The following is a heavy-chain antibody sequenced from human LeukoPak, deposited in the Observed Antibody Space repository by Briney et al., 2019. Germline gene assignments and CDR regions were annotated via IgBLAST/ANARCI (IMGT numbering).Heavy chain of an antibody. CDR2: ISYDGSNK. J-gene: IGHJ4*02. Sequence: GRSLRLSCAASGFTFSSYGMHWVRQAPGKGLEWVAVISYDGSNKYYADSVKGRFTISRDNSKNTLYPQMNSLRAEDTAVYYCAKDFNSGGSSPPAFDYWGQGTLVTVSS. V-gene: IGHV3-30*18. D-gene: IGHD1-26*01. CDR3: AKDFNSGGSSPPAFDY. CDR1: GFTFSSYG.